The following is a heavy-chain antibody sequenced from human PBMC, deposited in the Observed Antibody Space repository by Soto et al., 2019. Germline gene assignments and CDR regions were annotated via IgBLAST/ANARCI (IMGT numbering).Heavy chain of an antibody. CDR2: INHSGST. D-gene: IGHD3-22*01. V-gene: IGHV4-34*01. CDR1: GGSFSGYY. CDR3: ARGGITYYYDSSGYQFDY. J-gene: IGHJ4*02. Sequence: QVQLQQWGAGLLKPSETLSLTCAVYGGSFSGYYWSWIRQPPGKGLEWIGEINHSGSTNYNPSLKSRVTISVDTSKNQFSLKLSSVTAADTAVYYCARGGITYYYDSSGYQFDYWGQGTLVTVSS.